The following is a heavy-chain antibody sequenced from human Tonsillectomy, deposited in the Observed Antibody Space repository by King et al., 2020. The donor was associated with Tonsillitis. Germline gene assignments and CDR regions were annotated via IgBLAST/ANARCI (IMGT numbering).Heavy chain of an antibody. J-gene: IGHJ6*02. CDR3: ARPRGSSSTSCAGYYGMDV. CDR1: GGSFSGYY. V-gene: IGHV4-34*01. CDR2: INHIGST. D-gene: IGHD2-2*01. Sequence: VQLQQWGAGLLKPSETLSLTCAVYGGSFSGYYWSWIRQPPGKGLEWIGEINHIGSTNYNPSLKSRVTISVDTSKKQFSLKVNSVTAADTAVYYCARPRGSSSTSCAGYYGMDVWGHGTTVTVSS.